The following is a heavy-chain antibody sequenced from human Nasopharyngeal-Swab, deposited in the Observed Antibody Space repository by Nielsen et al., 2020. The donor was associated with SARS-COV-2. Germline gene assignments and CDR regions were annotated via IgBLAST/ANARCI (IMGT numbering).Heavy chain of an antibody. J-gene: IGHJ6*02. Sequence: GSLRLSCTVSGGSISSSSYYWGWIRQPQGKGLEWIGSIYYSGSTYYNPSLKSRVTMSVDTSKNQLSLKLSSGTAADTAVYYCARGWDCSGGSCYSGYYYYGMDVWGQGTTVTVSS. CDR2: IYYSGST. CDR3: ARGWDCSGGSCYSGYYYYGMDV. CDR1: GGSISSSSYY. V-gene: IGHV4-39*01. D-gene: IGHD2-15*01.